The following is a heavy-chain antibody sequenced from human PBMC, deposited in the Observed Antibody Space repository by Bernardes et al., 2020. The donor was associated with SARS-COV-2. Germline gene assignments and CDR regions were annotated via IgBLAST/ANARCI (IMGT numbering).Heavy chain of an antibody. CDR1: GFSLNNYA. CDR2: FRGRGGIT. V-gene: IGHV3-23*01. Sequence: GGSLRLSCEASGFSLNNYAMSWVRQAPGKGLEWVSAFRGRGGITYYADSVKGRFTIPRDKSKSTLYLQMNSLRVEDTAAYYCAKSLSELLLADAFDIWGQGTMVSVSS. J-gene: IGHJ3*02. D-gene: IGHD1-26*01. CDR3: AKSLSELLLADAFDI.